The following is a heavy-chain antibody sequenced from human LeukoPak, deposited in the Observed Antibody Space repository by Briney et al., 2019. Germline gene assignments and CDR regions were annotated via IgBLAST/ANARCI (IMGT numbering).Heavy chain of an antibody. CDR3: ARDAVDTANAV. CDR2: ISNNGGYT. CDR1: GFTFSSSA. J-gene: IGHJ6*02. V-gene: IGHV3-23*01. D-gene: IGHD5-18*01. Sequence: GGSLRLSCAASGFTFSSSAMSWVRQAPGKGLEWVSAISNNGGYTYYADSVQGRFTISRDNAKNTLYLQMNSLRAEDTAVYYCARDAVDTANAVWGQGTTVTVSS.